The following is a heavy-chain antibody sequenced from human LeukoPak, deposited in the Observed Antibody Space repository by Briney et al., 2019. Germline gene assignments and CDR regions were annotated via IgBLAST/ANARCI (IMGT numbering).Heavy chain of an antibody. J-gene: IGHJ4*02. Sequence: GGSLRLSCAASGFTFSSYAMSWVRQAPGKGLEWVSSISGSVGSTYYADSVKGRFTISRDNSKNTLYLQMNSLRADDTAVYYCAKDRLDYDFWSGYWHYWGQGTLVTVSS. V-gene: IGHV3-23*01. CDR3: AKDRLDYDFWSGYWHY. CDR1: GFTFSSYA. D-gene: IGHD3-3*01. CDR2: ISGSVGST.